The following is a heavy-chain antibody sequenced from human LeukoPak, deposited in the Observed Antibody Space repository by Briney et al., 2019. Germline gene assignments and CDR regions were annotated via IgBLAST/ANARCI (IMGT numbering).Heavy chain of an antibody. J-gene: IGHJ5*02. Sequence: ASVKVSCKASGGTFSSYAISWVRQAPGQGLEWMRGIIPIFGTANYAQKFQGRVTITADESTSTAYMELSSLRSEDTAVYYCARDGGSGSYPNWFDPWGQGTLVTVSS. CDR1: GGTFSSYA. D-gene: IGHD3-10*01. V-gene: IGHV1-69*13. CDR3: ARDGGSGSYPNWFDP. CDR2: IIPIFGTA.